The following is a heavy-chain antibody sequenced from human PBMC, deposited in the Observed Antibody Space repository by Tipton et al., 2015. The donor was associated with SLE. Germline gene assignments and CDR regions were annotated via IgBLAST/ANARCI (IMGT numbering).Heavy chain of an antibody. Sequence: TLSLTCAVYGGSFSGYYWSWIRQPPGKGLEWIGEINHSGGTDYNPSLKSRVTISVDTSKKQFSLKLGSVTAADTAVYYCARLYCGGDCYPLDYWGQGILVIVSS. CDR1: GGSFSGYY. D-gene: IGHD2-21*01. CDR2: INHSGGT. CDR3: ARLYCGGDCYPLDY. V-gene: IGHV4-34*01. J-gene: IGHJ4*02.